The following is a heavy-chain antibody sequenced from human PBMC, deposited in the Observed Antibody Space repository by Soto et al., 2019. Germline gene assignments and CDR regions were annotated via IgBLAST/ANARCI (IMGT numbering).Heavy chain of an antibody. J-gene: IGHJ3*02. CDR1: GGTFRTYS. CDR3: TIGSWSGEVFDI. D-gene: IGHD2-21*01. V-gene: IGHV1-69*02. CDR2: IIPMLGIR. Sequence: QVQLVQSGAEVKKPGSSVKVSCKDSGGTFRTYSMFWVRQAPGQGLEWMGRIIPMLGIRNYAQRFQDRVTITADQATATAHMELSSLRSEDTALYYCTIGSWSGEVFDIWCQGTMVTVSS.